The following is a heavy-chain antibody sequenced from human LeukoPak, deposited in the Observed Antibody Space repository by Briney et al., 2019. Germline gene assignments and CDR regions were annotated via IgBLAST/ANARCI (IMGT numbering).Heavy chain of an antibody. D-gene: IGHD5-18*01. V-gene: IGHV4-59*01. CDR2: IYYSGST. J-gene: IGHJ4*02. CDR3: ARVLRSYGYKNPYYFDY. Sequence: PSETLSLTCTVSGDSITNYSWTWIRRSPGKGLEWIGYIYYSGSTNYNPSLKSRVTISVDTSKNQFSLKLSSVTAADTAVYYCARVLRSYGYKNPYYFDYWGQGTLVTVSS. CDR1: GDSITNYS.